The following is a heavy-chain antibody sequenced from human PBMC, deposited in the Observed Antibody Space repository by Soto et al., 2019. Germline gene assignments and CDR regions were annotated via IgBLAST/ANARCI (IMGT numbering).Heavy chain of an antibody. V-gene: IGHV4-30-2*01. D-gene: IGHD3-22*01. J-gene: IGHJ5*02. CDR3: ARGQSSITMIVVVPNWFDP. CDR2: IYHSGST. CDR1: GGSISSGGYS. Sequence: QLQLQESGSGLVKPSQTLSLTCAVSGGSISSGGYSWSWIRQPPGKGLEWIGYIYHSGSTYYNPSLKSRVTISVDRSKNQFSLKLSSVTAADTAVYYCARGQSSITMIVVVPNWFDPWGQGTLVTVSS.